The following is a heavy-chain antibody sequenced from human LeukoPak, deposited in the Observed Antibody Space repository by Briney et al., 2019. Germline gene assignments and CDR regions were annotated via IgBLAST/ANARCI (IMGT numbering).Heavy chain of an antibody. J-gene: IGHJ4*02. CDR2: MNPNSGNT. CDR3: ARFHVRDVLLWAYYYGSGSYYLGYFDY. Sequence: ASVKVSCKASGYTFTSYDINWVRQATGQGLEWMGWMNPNSGNTGYAQKFQGRVTITRNTSISTAYMELSSLRSEDTAVYYCARFHVRDVLLWAYYYGSGSYYLGYFDYWGQGTLVTVSS. CDR1: GYTFTSYD. D-gene: IGHD3-10*01. V-gene: IGHV1-8*03.